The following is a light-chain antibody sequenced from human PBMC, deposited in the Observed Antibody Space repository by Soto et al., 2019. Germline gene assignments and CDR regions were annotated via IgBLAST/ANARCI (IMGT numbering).Light chain of an antibody. CDR1: SSDVGGYSY. CDR2: DVS. CDR3: SSYTSSSTLEV. J-gene: IGLJ1*01. V-gene: IGLV2-14*01. Sequence: QSVLTQPASVSGSPGQPITISCTGTSSDVGGYSYVSWYQQHPGKAPKLMIYDVSNRPSGVSNRFSGSKSGNTASLTISGLQAEDEADYYCSSYTSSSTLEVFGTGTKVTVL.